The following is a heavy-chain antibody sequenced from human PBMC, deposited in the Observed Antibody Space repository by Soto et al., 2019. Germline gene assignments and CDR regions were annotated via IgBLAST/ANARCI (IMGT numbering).Heavy chain of an antibody. V-gene: IGHV4-34*01. D-gene: IGHD3-3*01. CDR2: INHSGST. CDR3: AGVRFLEWLLFEGGSWFDP. CDR1: GGSFSGYY. J-gene: IGHJ5*02. Sequence: SETLSLTCAVYGGSFSGYYWSWIRQPPGKGLEWIGEINHSGSTNYNPSLKSRVTISVDTSKNQFSLKLSSVTAADTAVYYCAGVRFLEWLLFEGGSWFDPWGQGTLVTVSS.